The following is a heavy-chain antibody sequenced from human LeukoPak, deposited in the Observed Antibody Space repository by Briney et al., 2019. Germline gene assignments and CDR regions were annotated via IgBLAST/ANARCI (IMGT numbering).Heavy chain of an antibody. Sequence: SETLSLTCTVSGGSISSSSYYWGWIRQPPGKGLEWIGRIYYSGSTYYNPSLKSRVTISVDTSKNQFSLKLSSVTAADTAVYYCARRSRSMVRGVSYGMDVWGQGTTVTVSS. CDR2: IYYSGST. J-gene: IGHJ6*02. D-gene: IGHD3-10*01. CDR3: ARRSRSMVRGVSYGMDV. CDR1: GGSISSSSYY. V-gene: IGHV4-39*01.